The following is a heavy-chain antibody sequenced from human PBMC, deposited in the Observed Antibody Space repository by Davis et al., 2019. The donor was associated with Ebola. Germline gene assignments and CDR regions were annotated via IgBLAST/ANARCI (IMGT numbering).Heavy chain of an antibody. V-gene: IGHV3-21*01. CDR1: GFTFSTYS. Sequence: GESLKISCAASGFTFSTYSMSWVRQAPGKGLEWVSSISSDSDYIYYADSAKGRFTTSRDNGKNSLYLQMNSLRVDDTAVYYCAREEGATGYYYYYYGMDVWGKGTTVTVSS. D-gene: IGHD3-10*01. J-gene: IGHJ6*04. CDR2: ISSDSDYI. CDR3: AREEGATGYYYYYYGMDV.